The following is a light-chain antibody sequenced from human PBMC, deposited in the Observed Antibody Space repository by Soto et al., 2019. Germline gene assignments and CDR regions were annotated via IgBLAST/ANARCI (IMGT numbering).Light chain of an antibody. CDR2: DVS. J-gene: IGLJ1*01. V-gene: IGLV2-14*01. Sequence: QSVLTHPASVSGSPGQSITIFCTGTSSDVGGYNYVSWYQQHPGKAPKLMIYDVSNQPSGVSNRFSGSKSGNTASLTISGLQAEDEADYYCSSYTSSFYVFGTGTKVTVL. CDR3: SSYTSSFYV. CDR1: SSDVGGYNY.